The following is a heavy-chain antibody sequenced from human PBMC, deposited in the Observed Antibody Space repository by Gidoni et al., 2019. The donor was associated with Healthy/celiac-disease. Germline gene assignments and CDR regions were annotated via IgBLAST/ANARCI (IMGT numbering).Heavy chain of an antibody. D-gene: IGHD4-17*01. CDR3: ATAADYGGNPEYFQH. CDR1: GGTFSSYA. V-gene: IGHV1-69*01. Sequence: QVQLVQSGAEVKKPGSSVKVSCKASGGTFSSYAISWVRQAPGPGLEWMGGIIPIFGTANYAQKFQGRVTITADESTSTAYMELSSLRSEDTAVYYCATAADYGGNPEYFQHWGQGTLVTVSS. J-gene: IGHJ1*01. CDR2: IIPIFGTA.